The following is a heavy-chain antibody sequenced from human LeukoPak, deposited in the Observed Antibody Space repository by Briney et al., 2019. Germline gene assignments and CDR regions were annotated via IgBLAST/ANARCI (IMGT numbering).Heavy chain of an antibody. CDR1: GFTFSSYS. V-gene: IGHV3-21*01. CDR3: ARDRGSVLRFLEWLLGPDY. D-gene: IGHD3-3*01. J-gene: IGHJ4*02. Sequence: GGSLRLSCAASGFTFSSYSMNWVRQAPGKGLEWVSSISSSSSYIYYADSVKGRFTISRDNAKNSLYLQMNSLRAEDTAVYYCARDRGSVLRFLEWLLGPDYWGQGTLGTVSS. CDR2: ISSSSSYI.